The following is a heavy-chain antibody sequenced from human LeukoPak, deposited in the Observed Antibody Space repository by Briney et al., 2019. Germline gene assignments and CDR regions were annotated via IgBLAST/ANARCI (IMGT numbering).Heavy chain of an antibody. CDR3: AKATYYDYLKAGYYYGMDV. Sequence: GGSLRLSCAASGFTFSSYSMNWVRQAPGKGLEWVSSISSSSSYIYYADSVKGRFTISRDNAKNSLYLQMNSLRAEDTAVYYCAKATYYDYLKAGYYYGMDVWGQGTTVTVSS. CDR1: GFTFSSYS. V-gene: IGHV3-21*04. D-gene: IGHD3-16*01. CDR2: ISSSSSYI. J-gene: IGHJ6*02.